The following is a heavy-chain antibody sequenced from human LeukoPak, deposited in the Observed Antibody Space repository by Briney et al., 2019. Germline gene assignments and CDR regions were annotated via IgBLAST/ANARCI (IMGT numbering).Heavy chain of an antibody. CDR3: ARGRTNYDFWSGYYSHPYNWFDP. V-gene: IGHV3-48*02. CDR2: ISSSSSTI. CDR1: GFTFSSYS. J-gene: IGHJ5*02. D-gene: IGHD3-3*01. Sequence: GGSLRLSCAASGFTFSSYSMNWVRQAPGKGLEWVSYISSSSSTIYYADSVKGRFTISRDNAKNSLHLQMNSLRDEDTAVYYCARGRTNYDFWSGYYSHPYNWFDPWSQGTLVTVSS.